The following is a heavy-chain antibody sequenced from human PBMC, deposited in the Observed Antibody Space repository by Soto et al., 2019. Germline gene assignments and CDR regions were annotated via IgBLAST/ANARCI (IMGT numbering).Heavy chain of an antibody. J-gene: IGHJ4*02. Sequence: SDTLSLTCAVSGGAISSSNWRSWFRQPPGKGLEWIGEIYHSGSTNYNPSLKSRVTISVDKSKNQFSLKLSSVTAADTAVYYCARVAEDATRFDDWGQGTLVTVSS. CDR2: IYHSGST. V-gene: IGHV4-4*02. CDR1: GGAISSSNW. CDR3: ARVAEDATRFDD. D-gene: IGHD5-12*01.